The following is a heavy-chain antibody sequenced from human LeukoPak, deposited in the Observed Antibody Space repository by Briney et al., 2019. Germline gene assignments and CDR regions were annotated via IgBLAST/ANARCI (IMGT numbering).Heavy chain of an antibody. D-gene: IGHD3-16*01. CDR1: GYTFTTYY. V-gene: IGHV1-46*01. Sequence: ASVKVSCKASGYTFTTYYMHWVRQAPGQGLEWMGIINPSGGSTSYAQKFQGRVTMTRDTSTSTVYMELSSLRSEDTAVYYCAGRGLGIGYDYWGQGTLVTVSS. CDR2: INPSGGST. CDR3: AGRGLGIGYDY. J-gene: IGHJ4*02.